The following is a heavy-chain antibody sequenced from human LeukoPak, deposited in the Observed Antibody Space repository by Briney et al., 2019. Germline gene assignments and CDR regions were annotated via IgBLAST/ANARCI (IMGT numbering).Heavy chain of an antibody. J-gene: IGHJ4*02. Sequence: GASVKVSCKASGYTFTSYYMHWVRQAPGQGLEGIGIINPSGGSTSYAQKFQGRVTMTRDMSTSTVYMELSSLRSEDTAVYYCARDYMMDTAMATPRGRALPRAVFDYWGQGTLVTVSS. CDR2: INPSGGST. D-gene: IGHD5-18*01. V-gene: IGHV1-46*01. CDR3: ARDYMMDTAMATPRGRALPRAVFDY. CDR1: GYTFTSYY.